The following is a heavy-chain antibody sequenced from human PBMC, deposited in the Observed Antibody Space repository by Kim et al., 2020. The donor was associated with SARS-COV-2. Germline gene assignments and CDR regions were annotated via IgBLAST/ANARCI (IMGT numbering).Heavy chain of an antibody. V-gene: IGHV4-34*01. J-gene: IGHJ6*02. CDR3: ARIPGRGTYYYGSGSYYNGLHYYYGMDV. CDR2: INHSGST. CDR1: GGSFSGYY. D-gene: IGHD3-10*01. Sequence: SETLSLTCAVYGGSFSGYYWSWIRQPPGKGLEWIGEINHSGSTNYNPSLKSRVTISVDTSKNQFSLKLSSVTAADTAVYYCARIPGRGTYYYGSGSYYNGLHYYYGMDVWGQGTTVTVSS.